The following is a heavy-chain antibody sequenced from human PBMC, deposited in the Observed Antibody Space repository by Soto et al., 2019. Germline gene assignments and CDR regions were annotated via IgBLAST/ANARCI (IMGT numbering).Heavy chain of an antibody. CDR2: IIPIFGTA. V-gene: IGHV1-69*13. CDR3: ARDRIPRDGPNWFDP. CDR1: GGTFSSYA. Sequence: ASVKVSCKASGGTFSSYAISWVRQAPGQGLEWMGGIIPIFGTANYAQKFQGRVTITADESTSTAYMELSSLRSEDTAVYYCARDRIPRDGPNWFDPWGQGTLVTVSS. J-gene: IGHJ5*02.